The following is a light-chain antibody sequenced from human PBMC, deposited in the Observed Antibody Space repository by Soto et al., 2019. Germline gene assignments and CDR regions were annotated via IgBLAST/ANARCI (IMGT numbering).Light chain of an antibody. CDR1: QTISSY. Sequence: DIQMTQSPSSLSASIGDRVTMSCRASQTISSYLHWYQHKPGRAPRLXXRDVSTLQSGVPGRFRGSGSETGLTLTITYVQPEDFANYDGQQGYSIHALTFGGGTKVDIK. CDR3: QQGYSIHALT. V-gene: IGKV1-39*01. J-gene: IGKJ4*01. CDR2: DVS.